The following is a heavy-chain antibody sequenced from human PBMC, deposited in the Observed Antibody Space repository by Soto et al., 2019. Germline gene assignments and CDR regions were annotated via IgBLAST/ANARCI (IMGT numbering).Heavy chain of an antibody. V-gene: IGHV4-59*01. Sequence: SETLSLTCSVSGGSISGSYWSWIRQSPGKGLEWLGYVYYTGSTNYSPSLRSRVSISVDTSKNQFSLRLSSVTAADTAVYYCAGWAVGIMIFGVPKDYWSQGTQVTVPQ. J-gene: IGHJ4*02. CDR1: GGSISGSY. CDR3: AGWAVGIMIFGVPKDY. CDR2: VYYTGST. D-gene: IGHD3-3*01.